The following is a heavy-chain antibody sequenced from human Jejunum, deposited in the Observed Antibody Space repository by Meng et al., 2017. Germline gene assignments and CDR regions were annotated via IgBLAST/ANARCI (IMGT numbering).Heavy chain of an antibody. CDR1: GYIFTNYW. J-gene: IGHJ5*01. V-gene: IGHV5-51*01. D-gene: IGHD2-2*01. Sequence: GESLKISCKGSGYIFTNYWIDWVRQTPGKGLEWMGIIHPGDSNSRYSPSFQGQVTVSADKSISTAYLQLSSLKASDTAIYYCARHLDGASSWTGGFDSWGQGTLVTVSS. CDR2: IHPGDSNS. CDR3: ARHLDGASSWTGGFDS.